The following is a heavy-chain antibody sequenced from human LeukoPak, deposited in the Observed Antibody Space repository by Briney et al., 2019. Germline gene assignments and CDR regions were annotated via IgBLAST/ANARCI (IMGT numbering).Heavy chain of an antibody. CDR1: GYTFTSYD. D-gene: IGHD3-10*01. J-gene: IGHJ4*02. Sequence: ASVKVSCKASGYTFTSYDINWVRQATGQGLEWMGWMNPNSGSTDYAQKFQGRVTMTRNTSISTAYMELSSLRSEDTAVYYCAIIYGSGSYAQKYFDYWGQGTLVTVSS. CDR3: AIIYGSGSYAQKYFDY. V-gene: IGHV1-8*01. CDR2: MNPNSGST.